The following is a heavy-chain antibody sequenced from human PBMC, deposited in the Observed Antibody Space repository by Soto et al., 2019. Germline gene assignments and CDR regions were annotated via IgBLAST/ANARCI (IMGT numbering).Heavy chain of an antibody. Sequence: PSETLSLTCGVSGGSISSINWWSWVRQTPEKGLEWVAGISGGGNDRYYADFVQGRFTFSRDNSRNILYLQMNSLRAEDTAMYYCARSLFMVAPDNEPFDYWGQGTLVTVSS. CDR2: ISGGGNDR. CDR3: ARSLFMVAPDNEPFDY. D-gene: IGHD5-12*01. J-gene: IGHJ4*02. CDR1: GGSISSIN. V-gene: IGHV3-23*01.